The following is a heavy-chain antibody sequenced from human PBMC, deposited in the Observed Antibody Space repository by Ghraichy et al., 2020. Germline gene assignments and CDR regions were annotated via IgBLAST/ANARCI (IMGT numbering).Heavy chain of an antibody. CDR1: GGSFSGYY. Sequence: SETLSLTCAVYGGSFSGYYWSWIRQPPGKGLEWIGEINHSGSTNYNPSLKSRVTISVDTSKNQFSLKLSSVTAADTAVYYCARDHYYGSGSLDYWGQGTLVTVSS. J-gene: IGHJ4*02. D-gene: IGHD3-10*01. V-gene: IGHV4-34*01. CDR3: ARDHYYGSGSLDY. CDR2: INHSGST.